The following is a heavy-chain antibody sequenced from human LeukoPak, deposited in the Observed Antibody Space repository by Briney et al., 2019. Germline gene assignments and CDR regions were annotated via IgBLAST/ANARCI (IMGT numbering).Heavy chain of an antibody. Sequence: RAGGSLRLSCAASGFTFSSYWMHWVRQAPGKGLVWVSNINSDGSTTTYADSVKGRFTISRDNAKNTLTLQMNSLRVEDTAVYFCARDWVYKIDYWGRGTLVTVSS. CDR1: GFTFSSYW. CDR3: ARDWVYKIDY. V-gene: IGHV3-74*01. D-gene: IGHD5-24*01. CDR2: INSDGSTT. J-gene: IGHJ4*02.